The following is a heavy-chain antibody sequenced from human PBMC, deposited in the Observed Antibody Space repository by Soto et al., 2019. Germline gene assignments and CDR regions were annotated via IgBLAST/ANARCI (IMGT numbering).Heavy chain of an antibody. Sequence: PGGSLRLSCAASGFTFSSYGMHWVRQAPGKGLEWVGRIKTKIEGGTTNYAAPVKGRFTVSGDDSKNTVYLHMNSLRTEDTAVYYCTADIPNISANYGMDVWGQGTTVTVSS. CDR1: GFTFSSYG. J-gene: IGHJ6*02. CDR3: TADIPNISANYGMDV. V-gene: IGHV3-15*06. D-gene: IGHD6-25*01. CDR2: IKTKIEGGTT.